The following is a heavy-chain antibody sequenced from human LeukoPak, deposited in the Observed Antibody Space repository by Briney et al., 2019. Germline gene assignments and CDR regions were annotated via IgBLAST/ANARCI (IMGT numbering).Heavy chain of an antibody. CDR1: GFTFSIHT. V-gene: IGHV3-48*04. Sequence: GGSLRLSCAASGFTFSIHTMNWVRQAPGKGLEWVSYITSSGNTIYYADSVKGRFTISRDSAKNSLHLQMNNLRAEDTAVYFCARDESWSNYYNFMDVWGKGTTVTVSS. CDR3: ARDESWSNYYNFMDV. D-gene: IGHD6-13*01. CDR2: ITSSGNTI. J-gene: IGHJ6*03.